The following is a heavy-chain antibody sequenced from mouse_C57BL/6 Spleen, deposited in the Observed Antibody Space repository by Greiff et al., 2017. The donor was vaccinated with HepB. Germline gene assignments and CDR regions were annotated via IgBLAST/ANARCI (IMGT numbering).Heavy chain of an antibody. V-gene: IGHV1-82*01. CDR2: IYPGDGDT. CDR3: ARAWDEAWFAY. D-gene: IGHD4-1*01. CDR1: GYAFSSSW. Sequence: VQGVESGPELVKPGASVKISCKASGYAFSSSWMNWVKQRPGKGLEWIGRIYPGDGDTNYNGKFKGKATLTADKSSSTAYMQLSSLTSEDSAVYVCARAWDEAWFAYWGQGTLVTVSA. J-gene: IGHJ3*01.